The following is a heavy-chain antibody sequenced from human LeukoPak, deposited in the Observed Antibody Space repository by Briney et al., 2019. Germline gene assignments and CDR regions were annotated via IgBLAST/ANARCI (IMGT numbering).Heavy chain of an antibody. D-gene: IGHD3-16*02. V-gene: IGHV3-48*02. Sequence: GSLRLSCAASGFTFSSYSMNWVRQAPGKGLEWVSYISGSSSTIYYADSVKGRFTISRDNAKNSLYLQMNSLRDEDTAVYYCASLGELSLYLAKDYWGQGTLVTVSS. CDR2: ISGSSSTI. J-gene: IGHJ4*02. CDR3: ASLGELSLYLAKDY. CDR1: GFTFSSYS.